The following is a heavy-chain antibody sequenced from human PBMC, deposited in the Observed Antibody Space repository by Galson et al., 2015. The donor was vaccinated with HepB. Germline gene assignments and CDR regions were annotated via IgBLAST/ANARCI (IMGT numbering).Heavy chain of an antibody. D-gene: IGHD3-22*01. CDR3: ARPRAYYDSSGYDAFDI. V-gene: IGHV1-69*13. J-gene: IGHJ3*02. CDR1: GGTFSSYA. CDR2: IIPSFGTA. Sequence: SVKVSCKASGGTFSSYAISWVRQAPGQGLEWMGGIIPSFGTANYAQKFQCRVTITADESTSTDYMELSSRGSEETAVYYCARPRAYYDSSGYDAFDIWGQGTMVTASS.